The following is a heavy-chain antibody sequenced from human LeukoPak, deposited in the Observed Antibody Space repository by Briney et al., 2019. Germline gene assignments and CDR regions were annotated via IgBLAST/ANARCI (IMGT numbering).Heavy chain of an antibody. CDR3: ARDNQDLITIFGVVTNWFDP. Sequence: GGSLRLSCAASGFTFSSYEMNWVRQAPGKGLEWVSYISGSGSSIHYADVVKGRFTISRDNAKNSLYLQMNSLRAEDTAVYYCARDNQDLITIFGVVTNWFDPWGQGTLVTVSS. D-gene: IGHD3-3*01. CDR2: ISGSGSSI. V-gene: IGHV3-48*03. J-gene: IGHJ5*02. CDR1: GFTFSSYE.